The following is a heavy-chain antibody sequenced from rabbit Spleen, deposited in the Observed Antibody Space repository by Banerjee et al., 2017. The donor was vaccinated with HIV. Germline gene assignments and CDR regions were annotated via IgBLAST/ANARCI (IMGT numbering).Heavy chain of an antibody. CDR3: ARDAGRGDYIDGVFNL. V-gene: IGHV1S40*01. Sequence: QSLEESGGDLVKPGASLTLTCTAYGFDFSSGYDMCWGRQAPGKGLEWIACIWTGSSGGPYYAVWAKGRFTVSKTSSTTVALQMTSLTGADTATYFCARDAGRGDYIDGVFNLWGPGSLVTV. D-gene: IGHD8-1*01. J-gene: IGHJ4*01. CDR2: IWTGSSGGP. CDR1: GFDFSSGYD.